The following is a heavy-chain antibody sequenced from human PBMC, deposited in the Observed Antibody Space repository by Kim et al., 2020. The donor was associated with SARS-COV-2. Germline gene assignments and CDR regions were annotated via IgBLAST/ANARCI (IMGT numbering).Heavy chain of an antibody. CDR2: IKQDGSEK. CDR3: ARNNVAAAGGGYYYYGMDG. Sequence: GGSLRLSCAASGFTFSSYWMSWVRQAPGKGLEWVANIKQDGSEKYYVDSVKGRFTISRDNAKNSLYLQMNSLRAEDTAVYYCARNNVAAAGGGYYYYGMDGWGQGTTVTVSS. J-gene: IGHJ6*02. D-gene: IGHD6-13*01. CDR1: GFTFSSYW. V-gene: IGHV3-7*05.